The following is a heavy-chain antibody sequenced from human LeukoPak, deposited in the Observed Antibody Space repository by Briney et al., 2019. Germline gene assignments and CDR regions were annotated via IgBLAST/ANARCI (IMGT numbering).Heavy chain of an antibody. CDR2: INPNSGGT. CDR1: GYTFTSYY. V-gene: IGHV1-2*02. J-gene: IGHJ5*02. D-gene: IGHD3-10*01. CDR3: ARDPWFGELSYNWFDP. Sequence: ASVKVSCKASGYTFTSYYMHWVRQAPGQGLEWMGIINPNSGGTNYAQKFQGRVTMTRDTSISTAYMELSRLRSDDTAVYYCARDPWFGELSYNWFDPWGQGTLVTVSS.